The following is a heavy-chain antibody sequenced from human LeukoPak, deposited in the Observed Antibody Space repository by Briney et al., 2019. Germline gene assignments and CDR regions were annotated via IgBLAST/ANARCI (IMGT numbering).Heavy chain of an antibody. J-gene: IGHJ4*02. D-gene: IGHD3-22*01. CDR3: AKEAYYYDSSGYELDC. V-gene: IGHV3-23*01. CDR1: GFTFSSYA. Sequence: GGSLRLSCAASGFTFSSYAMSWVRQAPGKGLEWVSAISGSGGSTYYADSVKGRFTISRDNSKNTLYLQMNSLRAEDTAVYYCAKEAYYYDSSGYELDCWGQGTLVTVSS. CDR2: ISGSGGST.